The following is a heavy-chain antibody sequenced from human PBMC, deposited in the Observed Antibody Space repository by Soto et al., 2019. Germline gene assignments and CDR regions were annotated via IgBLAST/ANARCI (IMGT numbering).Heavy chain of an antibody. CDR2: MNPNSGNT. CDR3: ARGSGTTVXTRGRRNVHHYYYGMDV. V-gene: IGHV1-8*01. CDR1: GYTFTSYD. J-gene: IGHJ6*04. Sequence: GASVKVSCKASGYTFTSYDINWVRQATGQGLEGMGWMNPNSGNTGYAQKFQGRVTMTRNTSISTAYMELSSLRSEDTAVYYCARGSGTTVXTRGRRNVHHYYYGMDVWGKGTTVTVSS. D-gene: IGHD4-17*01.